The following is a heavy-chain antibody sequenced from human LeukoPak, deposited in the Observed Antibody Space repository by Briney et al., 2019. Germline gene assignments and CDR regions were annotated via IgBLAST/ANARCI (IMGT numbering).Heavy chain of an antibody. J-gene: IGHJ4*02. CDR3: ARYAATGGNFDH. CDR2: IKQDGSEK. Sequence: GGSLRLSCAAFGFTFSSYWMSWVRQAPGAGLELVAHIKQDGSEKYYVDSVKGRFTISRDNAKNSLYLQMNSLRAEETAVYYCARYAATGGNFDHWGQGTLVTVSS. D-gene: IGHD6-25*01. V-gene: IGHV3-7*01. CDR1: GFTFSSYW.